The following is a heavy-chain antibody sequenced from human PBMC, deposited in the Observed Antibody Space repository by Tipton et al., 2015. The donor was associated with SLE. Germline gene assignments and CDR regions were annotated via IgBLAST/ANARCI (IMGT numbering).Heavy chain of an antibody. Sequence: TLSLTCAVYGGSFSGYYWNWIRQPPGKGLEWIGEINDRGSTKYNPSLESRVNISVDTSKNQFSLKLNSVTAADTAVYYCARGGPSSKWLDPWGRGTQVTVSS. J-gene: IGHJ5*02. CDR3: ARGGPSSKWLDP. CDR1: GGSFSGYY. D-gene: IGHD6-6*01. V-gene: IGHV4-34*01. CDR2: INDRGST.